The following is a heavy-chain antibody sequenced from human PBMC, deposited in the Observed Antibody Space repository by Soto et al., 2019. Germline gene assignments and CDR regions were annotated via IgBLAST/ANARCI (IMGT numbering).Heavy chain of an antibody. CDR2: IKYSGTT. CDR3: ARMAVAKGGFDY. Sequence: SETLSLTCTVSGGSISSSRCHWGWIRQPPGKGLEWIASIKYSGTTFYNPSLKSRVTLSVDTSKNQFSLKLSSVTAADTAVYYCARMAVAKGGFDYWGQGTLVTVSS. D-gene: IGHD6-19*01. V-gene: IGHV4-39*01. CDR1: GGSISSSRCH. J-gene: IGHJ4*02.